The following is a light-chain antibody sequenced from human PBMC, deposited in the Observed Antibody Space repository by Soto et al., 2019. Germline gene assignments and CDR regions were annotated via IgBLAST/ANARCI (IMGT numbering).Light chain of an antibody. V-gene: IGKV1-39*01. CDR2: AAT. J-gene: IGKJ1*01. CDR1: QSIGNY. CDR3: QQSHSPPWT. Sequence: DIQMTQSPSSLSASVGDRVTITCRATQSIGNYLNWYQHKPGKAPNVLIFAATTLQRGVPSRFSGSGSGTDFTLTITGLQPDDFAIYYCQQSHSPPWTFGQGIRVDIK.